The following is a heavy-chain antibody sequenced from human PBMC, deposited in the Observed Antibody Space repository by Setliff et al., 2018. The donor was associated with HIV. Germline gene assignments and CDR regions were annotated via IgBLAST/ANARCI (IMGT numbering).Heavy chain of an antibody. CDR1: GFTFSRYT. Sequence: GSLRLSCAASGFTFSRYTMSWVRQAPGKGLEWVSAIGGSGGSTYYADSVKGRFTMSRDYSKNTIYLQMSSLRAEDSAVYYCAKSASWDLRGWLHWGQGTLVTVSS. CDR2: IGGSGGST. CDR3: AKSASWDLRGWLH. J-gene: IGHJ4*02. V-gene: IGHV3-23*01. D-gene: IGHD6-19*01.